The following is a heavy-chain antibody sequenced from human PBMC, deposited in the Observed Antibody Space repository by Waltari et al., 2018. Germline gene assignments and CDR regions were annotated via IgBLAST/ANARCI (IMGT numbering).Heavy chain of an antibody. CDR1: GMSVINYE. CDR2: ISPSSNTI. J-gene: IGHJ4*02. Sequence: VQLVEAGGGLVLAGGSLRRSVAASGMSVINYEMTWVRQAPGKGLEWLSYISPSSNTINYADSVKGRFSISRDNAKNSLFLQMNGLRAEDTAVYYCARWVLPIDYWGLGTLVTVSS. CDR3: ARWVLPIDY. D-gene: IGHD1-26*01. V-gene: IGHV3-48*03.